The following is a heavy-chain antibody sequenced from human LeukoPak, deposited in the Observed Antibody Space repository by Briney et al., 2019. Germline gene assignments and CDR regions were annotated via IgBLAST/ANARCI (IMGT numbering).Heavy chain of an antibody. J-gene: IGHJ6*03. Sequence: GGSLRLSCAASGFTFSTFAMRWVRQAPGKGLEWVSGISGSGGSTDYADSVKGRFTIFRDNSKNTLYLQMNSLRAEDTAVYYCAKTGAGYYYMDVWGKGTTVTVSS. D-gene: IGHD7-27*01. V-gene: IGHV3-23*01. CDR2: ISGSGGST. CDR3: AKTGAGYYYMDV. CDR1: GFTFSTFA.